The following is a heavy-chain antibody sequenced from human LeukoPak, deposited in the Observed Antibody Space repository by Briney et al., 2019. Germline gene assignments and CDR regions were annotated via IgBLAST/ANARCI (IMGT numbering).Heavy chain of an antibody. CDR2: ISNSGATT. Sequence: QPGGSLRLSCEASGYIFSSYAMSWVRQAPGKGLEWVSVISNSGATTDYADSVKGRFTISRDNSKNTLSLQMNSLRAEDTAVYYCAKEEPYYYGSGTYYTLAPFDYWGQGTLVTVFS. D-gene: IGHD3-10*01. J-gene: IGHJ4*02. V-gene: IGHV3-23*01. CDR1: GYIFSSYA. CDR3: AKEEPYYYGSGTYYTLAPFDY.